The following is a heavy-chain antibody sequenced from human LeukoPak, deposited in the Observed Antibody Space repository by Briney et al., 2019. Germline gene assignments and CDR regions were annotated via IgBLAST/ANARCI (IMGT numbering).Heavy chain of an antibody. D-gene: IGHD3-9*01. Sequence: SETLSLTCTLSGGSISSYYWSWIRQPPGKGLEWIGCVYYSGSTNYNPSLKSRVTISVDMAKNQFSLKLTSVTAADTAVYYCARRLRHYDIVTGYYTYFDRWGQGTLVTVSS. CDR3: ARRLRHYDIVTGYYTYFDR. J-gene: IGHJ4*02. CDR2: VYYSGST. V-gene: IGHV4-59*12. CDR1: GGSISSYY.